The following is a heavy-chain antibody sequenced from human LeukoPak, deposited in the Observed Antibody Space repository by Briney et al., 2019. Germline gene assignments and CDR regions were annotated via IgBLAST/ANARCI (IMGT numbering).Heavy chain of an antibody. CDR1: GGTFSGYY. V-gene: IGHV4-34*01. Sequence: SETLSLTCAVYGGTFSGYYWSWIRQPPGKGQEWIGEINHSGSTNYNPSLKSRVTISVDTSKNQFSLKLSSVTAADTAVYYCARFIRNRGEDYWGQGTLVTVSS. J-gene: IGHJ4*02. D-gene: IGHD3-10*01. CDR3: ARFIRNRGEDY. CDR2: INHSGST.